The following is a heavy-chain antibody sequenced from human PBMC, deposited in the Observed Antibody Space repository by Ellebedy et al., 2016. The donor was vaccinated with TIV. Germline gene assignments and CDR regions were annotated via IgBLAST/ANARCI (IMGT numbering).Heavy chain of an antibody. J-gene: IGHJ4*02. CDR2: INRDGSSA. CDR3: ARGGRDQWLIDY. Sequence: GESLKISCAASGFTFSNYWIHWVRQAPGKGLVWLSRINRDGSSANYADYVKGRFSISRDNSKNTLYVQMNSLRAEDTAVYYCARGGRDQWLIDYWGQGPLVTVSS. V-gene: IGHV3-74*01. D-gene: IGHD6-19*01. CDR1: GFTFSNYW.